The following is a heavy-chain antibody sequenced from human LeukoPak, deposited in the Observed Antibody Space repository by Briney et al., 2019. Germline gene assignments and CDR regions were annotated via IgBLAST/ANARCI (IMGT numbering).Heavy chain of an antibody. Sequence: GGSLRLSCAVSGFAFTSYGMHWVRQAPGKGLEWVAFIRYAGSKQYYADSVKGRFTLSRDNSKNTLYLQMNSLRAEDTAVYHYSKDRDGYNSRYFVYWGQGTPVTVSS. V-gene: IGHV3-30*02. J-gene: IGHJ4*02. CDR2: IRYAGSKQ. CDR1: GFAFTSYG. D-gene: IGHD5-24*01. CDR3: SKDRDGYNSRYFVY.